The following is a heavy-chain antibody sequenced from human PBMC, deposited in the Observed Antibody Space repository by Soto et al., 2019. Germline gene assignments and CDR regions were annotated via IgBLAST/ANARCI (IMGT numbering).Heavy chain of an antibody. Sequence: SGGSRSHSCAASGFTFSTYTMSWVRQPPGKGLEWVSAVLQTGSSTFYADSVKGRFTISRDNSKNTLYLQMNNLRAEDTAVYYCAKDFTPDGYWDFDYWGQGTLV. CDR1: GFTFSTYT. J-gene: IGHJ4*02. V-gene: IGHV3-23*01. CDR2: VLQTGSST. CDR3: AKDFTPDGYWDFDY. D-gene: IGHD4-17*01.